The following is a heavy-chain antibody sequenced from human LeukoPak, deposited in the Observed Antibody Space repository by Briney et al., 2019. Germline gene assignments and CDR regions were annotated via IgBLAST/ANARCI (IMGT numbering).Heavy chain of an antibody. CDR1: GFTFSSYG. CDR3: ARVYEEAAAWGYYYYYMDV. CDR2: ISYDGSNK. D-gene: IGHD6-13*01. Sequence: PGGSLRLSCAASGFTFSSYGMHWVRQAPGKGLEWVAVISYDGSNKYYADSVKGRFTISRDNSKNTLYLQMNSLRAEDTAVYYCARVYEEAAAWGYYYYYMDVWGKGTTVTVSS. V-gene: IGHV3-30*03. J-gene: IGHJ6*03.